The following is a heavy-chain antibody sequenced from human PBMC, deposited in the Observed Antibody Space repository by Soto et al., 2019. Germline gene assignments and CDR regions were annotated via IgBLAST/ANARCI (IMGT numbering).Heavy chain of an antibody. CDR1: GFTFSSYG. D-gene: IGHD6-6*01. V-gene: IGHV3-30*18. CDR3: AKDLGGYSSSYGAFDI. J-gene: IGHJ3*02. CDR2: ISYDGSNK. Sequence: GWSLRLSCAASGFTFSSYGMHLVRQAPGKGLEWVAVISYDGSNKYYADSVKGRFTISRDNSKNTLYLQMNSLRAEDTAVYYCAKDLGGYSSSYGAFDIWGKGTMFTVSS.